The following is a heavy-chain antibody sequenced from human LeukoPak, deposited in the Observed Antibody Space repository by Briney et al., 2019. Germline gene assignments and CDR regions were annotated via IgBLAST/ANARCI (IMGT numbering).Heavy chain of an antibody. V-gene: IGHV1-46*01. D-gene: IGHD3-22*01. CDR3: ARGYDDGSGYSLDY. Sequence: ASVEVSCKASGYTFTNYYIYWVRQAPGQGLEWMGMINPSSGSTTYAQNFQGRVTMTRDTSTSTVYMELSSLRSKDTAVYNCARGYDDGSGYSLDYWGQGTLVTVSS. CDR2: INPSSGST. J-gene: IGHJ4*02. CDR1: GYTFTNYY.